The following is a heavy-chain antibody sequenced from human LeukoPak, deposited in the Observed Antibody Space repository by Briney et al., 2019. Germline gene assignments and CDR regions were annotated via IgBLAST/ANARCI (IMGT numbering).Heavy chain of an antibody. CDR3: ATSRLGYCSGGSCYSLDY. CDR2: IKTDGTTT. CDR1: GFTFSSYW. V-gene: IGHV3-74*01. Sequence: PGGSLRLSCAASGFTFSSYWMHWVRQAPGEGLVWVSRIKTDGTTTNYADSVKGRFTVSRDNAKNTLYLQMNSLRAEDTAVYYCATSRLGYCSGGSCYSLDYWGQGTLVTVSS. D-gene: IGHD2-15*01. J-gene: IGHJ4*02.